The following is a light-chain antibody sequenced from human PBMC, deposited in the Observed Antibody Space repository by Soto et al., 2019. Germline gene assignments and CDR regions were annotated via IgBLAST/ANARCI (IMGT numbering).Light chain of an antibody. CDR1: QSVSSSY. CDR2: GAS. J-gene: IGKJ5*01. Sequence: EIVLTQSPVTLSLSPGERATLSCRASQSVSSSYLAWYQQKPGQAPSLLIYGASSRATGIPDRFSGSGSGTDFTLTIIRLEPEDFAVYYCPQYGSSPSTFGQRTRLEIK. CDR3: PQYGSSPST. V-gene: IGKV3-20*01.